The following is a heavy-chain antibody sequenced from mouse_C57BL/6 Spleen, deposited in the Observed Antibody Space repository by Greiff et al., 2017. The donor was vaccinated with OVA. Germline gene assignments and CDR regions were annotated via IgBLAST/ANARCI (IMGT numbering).Heavy chain of an antibody. D-gene: IGHD2-3*01. CDR2: ISNLAYSI. J-gene: IGHJ1*03. CDR1: GFTFSDYG. CDR3: ARRGDGLDV. V-gene: IGHV5-15*01. Sequence: EVKLMESGGGLVQPGGSLKLSCAASGFTFSDYGMAWVRQAPRKGPEWVAFISNLAYSIYYADTVTGRFTISRENAKNTLYLEMSSLRSEDTAMYYCARRGDGLDVWGTGTTVTVSS.